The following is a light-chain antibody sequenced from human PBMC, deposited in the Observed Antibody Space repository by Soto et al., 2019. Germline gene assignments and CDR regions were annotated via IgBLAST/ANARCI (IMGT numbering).Light chain of an antibody. Sequence: QSVLAQPPSISAAPGQKVTISCSGSSSNIGGNYVSWYQHVPRTAPKLLIYDNYQRASGSPDRVSASKSGTSATLGITGLQTGDEADYYCGTWDSSLDTVVFGGGTKLTVL. J-gene: IGLJ2*01. CDR1: SSNIGGNY. V-gene: IGLV1-51*01. CDR3: GTWDSSLDTVV. CDR2: DNY.